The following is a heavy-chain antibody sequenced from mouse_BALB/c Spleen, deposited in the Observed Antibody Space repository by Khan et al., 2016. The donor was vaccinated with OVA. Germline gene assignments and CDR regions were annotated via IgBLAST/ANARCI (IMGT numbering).Heavy chain of an antibody. Sequence: QVQLQQSGAELARPGASVKLSCKASGYTFTDYYINWVKQRPGQGLEWIGEISPGSGDTYYNEKFKGQATLTADTSSTTAYMQLSSLTSEASAVYFCARRNYFGYTFAYWGQGTLVTVSA. CDR1: GYTFTDYY. J-gene: IGHJ3*01. CDR2: ISPGSGDT. V-gene: IGHV1-77*01. D-gene: IGHD1-2*01. CDR3: ARRNYFGYTFAY.